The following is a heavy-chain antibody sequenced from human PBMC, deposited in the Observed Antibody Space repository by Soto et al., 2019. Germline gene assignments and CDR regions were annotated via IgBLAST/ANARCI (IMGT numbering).Heavy chain of an antibody. CDR2: ISSSSSYT. J-gene: IGHJ6*02. Sequence: QVQLVESGGGLVKPGGSLRLSCAASGFTFSDYYMSWIRQAPGKGLEWVSYISSSSSYTNYADSVKGRFTISRDNAKNSLYLQMNSLRAEDTAVYYCARYRCSGGSCPYYYYGMDVWGQGTTVTVSS. D-gene: IGHD2-15*01. V-gene: IGHV3-11*05. CDR1: GFTFSDYY. CDR3: ARYRCSGGSCPYYYYGMDV.